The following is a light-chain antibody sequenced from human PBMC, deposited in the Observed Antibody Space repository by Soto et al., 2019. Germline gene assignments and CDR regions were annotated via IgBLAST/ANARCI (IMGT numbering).Light chain of an antibody. Sequence: QSVLTQPPSASGTPEQRVTISCSGSSSDVGGYNYVSWYQHHPGKAPKLMIHEVSDRPSGISNRFSGSKSGNTASLTISGLQAEDEADYYCSSYTSATTYVFGTGTKVTVL. CDR1: SSDVGGYNY. CDR2: EVS. J-gene: IGLJ1*01. V-gene: IGLV2-14*01. CDR3: SSYTSATTYV.